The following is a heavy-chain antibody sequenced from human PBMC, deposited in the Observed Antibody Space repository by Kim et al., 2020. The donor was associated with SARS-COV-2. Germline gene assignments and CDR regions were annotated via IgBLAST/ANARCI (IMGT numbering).Heavy chain of an antibody. CDR1: GFTFQSFA. CDR2: ISGNGGSK. D-gene: IGHD3-9*01. CDR3: TKGVDWLLCEQSCRYGLEV. V-gene: IGHV3-23*01. Sequence: GGSLRLSCTASGFTFQSFAISWVRQAPGKGLEWISDISGNGGSKYYSDSVKGRFTIARDNSKNTLNLQMNSLRAEDTAVYYCTKGVDWLLCEQSCRYGLEVWGQGTTVTVSS. J-gene: IGHJ6*02.